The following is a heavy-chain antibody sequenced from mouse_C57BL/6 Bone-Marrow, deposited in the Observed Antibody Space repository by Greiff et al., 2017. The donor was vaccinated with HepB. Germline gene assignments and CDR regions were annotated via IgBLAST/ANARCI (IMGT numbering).Heavy chain of an antibody. CDR2: IWRGGST. J-gene: IGHJ2*01. V-gene: IGHV2-5*01. CDR1: GFSLTSYG. CDR3: AKNSDYYGSSPLFDY. D-gene: IGHD1-1*01. Sequence: VKLMESGPGLVQPSQSLSITCTVSGFSLTSYGVHWVRQSPGKGLEWLGVIWRGGSTDYNAAFMSRLSITKDNSKSQVFFKMNSLQADDTAIYYCAKNSDYYGSSPLFDYWGQGTTLTVSS.